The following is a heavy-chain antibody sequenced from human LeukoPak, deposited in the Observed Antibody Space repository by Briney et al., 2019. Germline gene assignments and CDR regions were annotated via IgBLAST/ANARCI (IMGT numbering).Heavy chain of an antibody. CDR1: VYDFAGFA. D-gene: IGHD6-13*01. CDR2: ISGYNGRT. Sequence: ASVTVSCKTSVYDFAGFAVSWVRQAPGQDLEWMGWISGYNGRTNYLQKFQDRFTMTIDTSTTTVFMEVRSLTSDDKAVYYCARVLSPGTQHLVPSYCYGLDVWGQGTTVTVSS. J-gene: IGHJ6*02. CDR3: ARVLSPGTQHLVPSYCYGLDV. V-gene: IGHV1-18*01.